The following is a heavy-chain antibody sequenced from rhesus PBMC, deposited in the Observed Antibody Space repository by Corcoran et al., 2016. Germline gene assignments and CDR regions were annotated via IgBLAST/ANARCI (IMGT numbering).Heavy chain of an antibody. CDR2: FSGSSGST. J-gene: IGHJ4*01. D-gene: IGHD5-24*01. CDR3: AREQVYSGFVDY. Sequence: QLQLQESGPGLVKPSETLSLTCAVSGGSISSSNWWSWIRQPPGKGLEWIGYFSGSSGSTYYNPSLKGPVTISTHTAKNMFSLKLSSVTAADTAVYYCAREQVYSGFVDYWGQGVLVTVSS. V-gene: IGHV4-65*01. CDR1: GGSISSSNW.